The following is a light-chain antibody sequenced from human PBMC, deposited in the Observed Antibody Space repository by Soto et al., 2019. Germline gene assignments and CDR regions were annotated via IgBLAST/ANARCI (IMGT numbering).Light chain of an antibody. V-gene: IGLV2-14*03. CDR2: DVS. J-gene: IGLJ2*01. CDR3: SSYTSNNILV. Sequence: QSALTQPASVSGSPGQSITISCTGTSSDFGAYNYVSWYQQHPGKAPKLMIYDVSDRPSGVSNRFSGSKSGNTASLAISGLQAEDEADYYCSSYTSNNILVFGGGTKLNVL. CDR1: SSDFGAYNY.